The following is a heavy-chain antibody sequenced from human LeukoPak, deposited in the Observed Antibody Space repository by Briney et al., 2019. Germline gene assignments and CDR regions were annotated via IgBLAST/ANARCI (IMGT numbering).Heavy chain of an antibody. V-gene: IGHV1-46*01. D-gene: IGHD6-6*01. Sequence: ASVKVSCKASGSTFTRYYIHWVRQAPGQGLDWMGMINPSSGNTNYAQKLQGRVTMTTDTSTSTAYMELRSLRSDDTAVYYCARDTPRKSIAARPGGNWFDPWGQGTLVTVSS. CDR2: INPSSGNT. CDR1: GSTFTRYY. J-gene: IGHJ5*02. CDR3: ARDTPRKSIAARPGGNWFDP.